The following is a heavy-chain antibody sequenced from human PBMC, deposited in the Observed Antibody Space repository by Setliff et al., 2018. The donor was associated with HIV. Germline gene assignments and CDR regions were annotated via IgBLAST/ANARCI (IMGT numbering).Heavy chain of an antibody. Sequence: ASVKVSCKSSGYTFSDYYMHWVRQALGQGLEWMGIMNAKSGSTHYARKFQGRVTMTRDTATSTVYMELSSLRSEDTAVYYCARDPIRAVGVDFWSATNNWFGPWGQGTLVTVS. CDR2: MNAKSGST. CDR1: GYTFSDYY. J-gene: IGHJ5*02. CDR3: ARDPIRAVGVDFWSATNNWFGP. V-gene: IGHV1-46*01. D-gene: IGHD3-3*01.